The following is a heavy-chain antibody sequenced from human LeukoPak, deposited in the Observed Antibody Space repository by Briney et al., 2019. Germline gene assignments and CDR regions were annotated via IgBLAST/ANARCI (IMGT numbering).Heavy chain of an antibody. CDR1: GYTFTSYG. CDR2: ISAYNGNT. V-gene: IGHV1-18*01. J-gene: IGHJ3*02. CDR3: ARGYDILTGWEFAFDI. D-gene: IGHD3-9*01. Sequence: ASVKVSCKASGYTFTSYGISWVRQAPGQGLEWMGWISAYNGNTNYAQKLQGRVTMTTDTSTSTAYMELRSLRSDDTAVYYCARGYDILTGWEFAFDIWGQGTMVSVSS.